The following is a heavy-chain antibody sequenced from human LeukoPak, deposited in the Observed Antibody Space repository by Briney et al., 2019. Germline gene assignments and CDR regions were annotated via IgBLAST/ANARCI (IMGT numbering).Heavy chain of an antibody. CDR1: GFTFSSYS. J-gene: IGHJ4*01. Sequence: QPGGSLRLSCAASGFTFSSYSMNWVRQAPGKGLEWVSYISSDSGSIFYADSVKGRFTISRDNAKNSLYLQMNSLRAEDTAVYYCARYCSTTSCRNVDYWGHGTLVTVSS. V-gene: IGHV3-48*04. CDR3: ARYCSTTSCRNVDY. CDR2: ISSDSGSI. D-gene: IGHD2-2*01.